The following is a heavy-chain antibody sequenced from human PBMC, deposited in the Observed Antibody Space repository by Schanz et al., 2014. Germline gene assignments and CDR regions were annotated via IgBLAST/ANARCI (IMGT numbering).Heavy chain of an antibody. V-gene: IGHV4-61*02. CDR3: AREPLSGYNWFDP. D-gene: IGHD6-25*01. J-gene: IGHJ5*02. CDR2: VYTSGST. Sequence: QVQLQESGPGLVKPSQTLSLTCSVSGGSISSGSYYWNWIRQPAGKGLEWIGRVYTSGSTNYNPSLKSRVPISLDPSKNQFSLKLSSVTAADTAVYYCAREPLSGYNWFDPWGQGSLVTVSS. CDR1: GGSISSGSYY.